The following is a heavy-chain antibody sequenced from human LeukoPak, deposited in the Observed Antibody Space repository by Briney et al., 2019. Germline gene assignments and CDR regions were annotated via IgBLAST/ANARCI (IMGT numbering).Heavy chain of an antibody. D-gene: IGHD3-10*01. Sequence: SSETLSLTCTVSGYSISSGYYWGWIRQPPGKGLEWIGSIYHSGSTYYNPSLKSRVTISVDTSKNQFSLKLSSVTAADTAVYYCARDSRDFYYGSGMNWGQGTLVTVSS. CDR1: GYSISSGYY. J-gene: IGHJ4*02. CDR2: IYHSGST. CDR3: ARDSRDFYYGSGMN. V-gene: IGHV4-38-2*02.